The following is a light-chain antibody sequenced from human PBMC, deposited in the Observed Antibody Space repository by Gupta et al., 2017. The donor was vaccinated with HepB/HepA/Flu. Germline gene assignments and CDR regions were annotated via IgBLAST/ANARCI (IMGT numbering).Light chain of an antibody. Sequence: DIQMTQSPSTLSASVGDRVTITCRASQSISNWLAWYQQKAGKAPKLLIYKASSLESGVPSRFSGSRSGTEFTLTISSRQPDDFANYYCQQDNSHGTFGQGTKVEIK. CDR2: KAS. V-gene: IGKV1-5*03. J-gene: IGKJ1*01. CDR3: QQDNSHGT. CDR1: QSISNW.